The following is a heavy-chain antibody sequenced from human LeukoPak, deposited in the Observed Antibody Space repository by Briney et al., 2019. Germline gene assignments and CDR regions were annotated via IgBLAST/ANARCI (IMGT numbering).Heavy chain of an antibody. D-gene: IGHD1-26*01. CDR2: INPNSGGT. V-gene: IGHV1-2*02. CDR3: ARRAYSPKGDVDY. CDR1: GYTFTGYY. Sequence: ASVKVSCKASGYTFTGYYMHWVRQAPGQGLEWMGWINPNSGGTNYAQKFQGRVTMTRDMSISTAYMELSRLRSDDTAVYYCARRAYSPKGDVDYWGQGTLVTVSS. J-gene: IGHJ4*02.